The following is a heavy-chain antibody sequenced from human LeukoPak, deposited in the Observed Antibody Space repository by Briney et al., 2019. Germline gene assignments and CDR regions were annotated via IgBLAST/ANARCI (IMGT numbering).Heavy chain of an antibody. CDR2: IYTSGST. Sequence: SQTLSLTCTVSGSSISSGSYFWSWIRQPAGKGLEWIGRIYTSGSTNYNPSLKSRVTISPDTSKNQFSLKLSSVTAADTAVYYCARELAGYGKLDYWGQGILVAVSS. D-gene: IGHD5-12*01. V-gene: IGHV4-61*02. CDR3: ARELAGYGKLDY. CDR1: GSSISSGSYF. J-gene: IGHJ4*02.